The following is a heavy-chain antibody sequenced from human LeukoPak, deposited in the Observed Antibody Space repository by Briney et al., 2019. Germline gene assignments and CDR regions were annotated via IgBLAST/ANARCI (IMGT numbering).Heavy chain of an antibody. CDR2: ITWDGGST. V-gene: IGHV3-43*01. CDR3: ARERGGVIDY. Sequence: GGSLRLSCAASGFTFDDYSMHWVRQVPGKGLQWVSLITWDGGSTSYADSVKGRFTISRDNSKKSLSLQMYGLTAEDTALYHCARERGGVIDYWGQGTLVTVSS. J-gene: IGHJ4*02. CDR1: GFTFDDYS. D-gene: IGHD3-10*01.